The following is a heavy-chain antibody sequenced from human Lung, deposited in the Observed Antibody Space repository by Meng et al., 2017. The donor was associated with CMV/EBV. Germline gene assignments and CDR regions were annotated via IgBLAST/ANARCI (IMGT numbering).Heavy chain of an antibody. Sequence: GGSXRLXCAASGFSFSNYDMHWVRQAPGKGLEWVAIIRYDGSNKYNTDSVKGRFTISRDNSKNTLSLQMNSLGAEDTAVYYCAKNGQGTSGWFYFDLWGQGXLVTVSS. D-gene: IGHD6-19*01. CDR2: IRYDGSNK. V-gene: IGHV3-30*02. CDR3: AKNGQGTSGWFYFDL. CDR1: GFSFSNYD. J-gene: IGHJ4*02.